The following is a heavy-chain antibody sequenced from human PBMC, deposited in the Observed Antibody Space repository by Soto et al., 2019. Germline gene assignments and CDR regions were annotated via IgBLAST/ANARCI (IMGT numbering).Heavy chain of an antibody. CDR3: AASCVGCGGFNYYGMDV. Sequence: QVQLQESGPGLVKPSQTLSLTCTVSGGSISSGGYYWSWIRQHPGKGLEWIGYIYYSGSTYYNPSHKSLVTRSVDPFKNQFSLKLSSVTAADTAVYYCAASCVGCGGFNYYGMDVWGQGTTVTVSS. D-gene: IGHD2-21*01. J-gene: IGHJ6*02. V-gene: IGHV4-31*01. CDR2: IYYSGST. CDR1: GGSISSGGYY.